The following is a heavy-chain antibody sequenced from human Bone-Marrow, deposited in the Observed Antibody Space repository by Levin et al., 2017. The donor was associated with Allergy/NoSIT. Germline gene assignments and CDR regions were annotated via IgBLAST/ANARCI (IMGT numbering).Heavy chain of an antibody. CDR1: GFIFEKYG. CDR2: INWNSGIT. V-gene: IGHV3-20*01. J-gene: IGHJ4*02. D-gene: IGHD3-9*01. CDR3: ARQSYHGSLTGPQSFFDY. Sequence: RSGGSLRLSCAASGFIFEKYGLTWVRQVRGKGLEWVSTINWNSGITRYGDSVKGRFSISRDNDKNVLYLEMSSLRAEDTALYHCARQSYHGSLTGPQSFFDYWGQGTLVTVSA.